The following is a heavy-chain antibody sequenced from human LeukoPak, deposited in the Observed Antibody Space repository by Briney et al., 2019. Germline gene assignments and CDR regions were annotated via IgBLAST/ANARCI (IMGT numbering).Heavy chain of an antibody. Sequence: SETLSLTCAVYGGSFSGYYWSWIRQPPGKGLEWIGEINHSGSTNYNPSLKSRVTISVDTSKNQFSLKLSSVTPADTAVYYCARAGRGTGIAASPIWGQGTMVTVSS. CDR2: INHSGST. CDR3: ARAGRGTGIAASPI. V-gene: IGHV4-34*01. CDR1: GGSFSGYY. J-gene: IGHJ3*02. D-gene: IGHD6-25*01.